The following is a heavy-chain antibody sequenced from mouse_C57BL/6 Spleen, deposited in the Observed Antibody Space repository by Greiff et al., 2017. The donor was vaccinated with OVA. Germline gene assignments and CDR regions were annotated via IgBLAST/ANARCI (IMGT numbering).Heavy chain of an antibody. D-gene: IGHD2-5*01. CDR3: ARRGYYSNSHFDY. J-gene: IGHJ2*01. CDR1: GYSFTGYY. V-gene: IGHV1-42*01. Sequence: EVQLQESGPELVKPGASVKISCKASGYSFTGYYMNWVKQSPEKSLEWIGEINPSTGGTTYNQKFKAKATLTVDKSSSTAYMQLKSLTSEDSAVYYCARRGYYSNSHFDYWGQGTTLPVSS. CDR2: INPSTGGT.